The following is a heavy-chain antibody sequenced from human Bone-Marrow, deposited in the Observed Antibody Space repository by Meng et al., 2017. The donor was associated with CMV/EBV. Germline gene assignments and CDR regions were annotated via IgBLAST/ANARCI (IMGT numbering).Heavy chain of an antibody. CDR2: ISSSSSYI. CDR1: GFTFSSYS. D-gene: IGHD2-2*01. Sequence: GVLKISCAASGFTFSSYSMNWVRQAPGKGLEWVSSISSSSSYIYYADSVKGRFTISRDNAKNSLYLQMNSLRAEDTAVYYCARDGWGVVPAAHNYYYYGMDVWGQGTTVTVSS. J-gene: IGHJ6*02. V-gene: IGHV3-21*01. CDR3: ARDGWGVVPAAHNYYYYGMDV.